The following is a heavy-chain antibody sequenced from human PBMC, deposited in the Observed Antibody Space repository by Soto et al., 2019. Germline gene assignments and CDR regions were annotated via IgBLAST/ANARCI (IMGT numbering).Heavy chain of an antibody. Sequence: LQLQESGPGVVKPSENLSLACSVSGGSIKSNDYFWGWVRQPPGKGLGWIASIYFNGGTYDSPSMNSRATVSIDTSKNRFFLTVRSVTAADSAVYYCATFLVGATARNDFDSWGLGTLVTISS. J-gene: IGHJ4*02. V-gene: IGHV4-39*01. CDR2: IYFNGGT. D-gene: IGHD2-15*01. CDR3: ATFLVGATARNDFDS. CDR1: GGSIKSNDYF.